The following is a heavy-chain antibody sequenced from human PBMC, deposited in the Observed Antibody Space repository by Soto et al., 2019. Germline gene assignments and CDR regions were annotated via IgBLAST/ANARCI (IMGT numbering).Heavy chain of an antibody. CDR1: CLTFSDAW. V-gene: IGHV3-15*07. J-gene: IGHJ4*02. Sequence: PGGSLRVSCTVCCLTFSDAWLNLVRQAQGKGLEWVGRFKSVGAGGTTEYAAPVKGRFTLSRDDLQNTMYLQMNSLKTDDTAVYFCIWESKFYSSWQWGRGP. CDR2: FKSVGAGGTT. CDR3: IWESKFYSSWQ. D-gene: IGHD5-12*01.